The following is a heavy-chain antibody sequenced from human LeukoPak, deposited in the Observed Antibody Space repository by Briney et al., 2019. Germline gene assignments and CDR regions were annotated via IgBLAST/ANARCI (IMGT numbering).Heavy chain of an antibody. CDR2: ISSSSSYI. J-gene: IGHJ5*02. D-gene: IGHD2-2*01. CDR3: ARDDIVVVPAASSGFDP. CDR1: GFTFSSYS. Sequence: GGSLRLPCAASGFTFSSYSMNWVRQAPGKGLEWVSSISSSSSYIYYADSVKGRFTISRDNAKNSLYLQMNSLRAEDTAVYYCARDDIVVVPAASSGFDPWGQGTLVTVSS. V-gene: IGHV3-21*01.